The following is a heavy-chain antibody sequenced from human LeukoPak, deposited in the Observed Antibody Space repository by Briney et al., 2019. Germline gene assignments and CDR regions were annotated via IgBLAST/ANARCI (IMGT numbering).Heavy chain of an antibody. Sequence: GASVKVSCKASGYTFTGYYMHWFRQAPGQGLEWMGWIDPNSGGANYAQKFQGRVTVTWDTSISTAYMELSRLRSDDTAVYYCARDLIAAVAGTSDYYGMDVWGQGTTVTVSS. CDR1: GYTFTGYY. V-gene: IGHV1-2*02. J-gene: IGHJ6*02. D-gene: IGHD6-19*01. CDR2: IDPNSGGA. CDR3: ARDLIAAVAGTSDYYGMDV.